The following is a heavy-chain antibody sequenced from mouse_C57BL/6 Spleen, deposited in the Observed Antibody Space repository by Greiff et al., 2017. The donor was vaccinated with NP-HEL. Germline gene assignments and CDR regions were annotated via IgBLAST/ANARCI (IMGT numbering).Heavy chain of an antibody. CDR1: GYTFTSYW. Sequence: QVQLQQPGAELVRPGSSVKLSCKASGYTFTSYWMHWVKQRPIQGLEWIGNIDPSDSETHYNQKFKDKATLTVDKSSSTAYMQLSSLTSEYSAVYYCAKGYYYGSSYGFAYWGQGTLVTVSA. CDR2: IDPSDSET. J-gene: IGHJ3*01. CDR3: AKGYYYGSSYGFAY. V-gene: IGHV1-52*01. D-gene: IGHD1-1*01.